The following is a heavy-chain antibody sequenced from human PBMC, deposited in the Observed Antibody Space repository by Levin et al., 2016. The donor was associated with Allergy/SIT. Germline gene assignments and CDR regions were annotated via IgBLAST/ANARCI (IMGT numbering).Heavy chain of an antibody. D-gene: IGHD1-7*01. V-gene: IGHV3-30*03. J-gene: IGHJ6*02. Sequence: GESLKISCAASGFTFSSYGMHWVRQAPGKGLEWVAVISYDGSNKYYADSVKGRFTISRDNSKNTLYLQMNSLRAEDTAMYYCAREGETGTEYYYGMDVWGQGTTVTVSS. CDR2: ISYDGSNK. CDR1: GFTFSSYG. CDR3: AREGETGTEYYYGMDV.